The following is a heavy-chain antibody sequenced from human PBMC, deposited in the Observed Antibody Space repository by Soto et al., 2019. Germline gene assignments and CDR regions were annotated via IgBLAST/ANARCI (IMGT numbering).Heavy chain of an antibody. CDR2: IKQDGSEK. V-gene: IGHV3-7*01. Sequence: PGGSLRLSCAASGFTFSSYWMSWVRQAPGKGLEWVANIKQDGSEKYYVDSVKGRFTISRDNAKNSLYLQMNSLRAEDTAVYYCAKPDRYCSSTSCPGYYYYGMDVWGQGTTVTVSS. CDR1: GFTFSSYW. D-gene: IGHD2-2*01. J-gene: IGHJ6*02. CDR3: AKPDRYCSSTSCPGYYYYGMDV.